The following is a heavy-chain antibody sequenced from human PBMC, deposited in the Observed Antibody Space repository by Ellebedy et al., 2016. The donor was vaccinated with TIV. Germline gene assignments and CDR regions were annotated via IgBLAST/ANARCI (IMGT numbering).Heavy chain of an antibody. Sequence: SETLSLTXAVYGGSFSGYFWSWIRQAPGKGLEWIGEINHSGNTNYNPSLKSRLTMSLDTSKNQFSLKLSSVTAADTAVYYCARDYYGSLDYWGQGILVTVSS. CDR3: ARDYYGSLDY. V-gene: IGHV4-34*01. CDR1: GGSFSGYF. D-gene: IGHD3-10*01. CDR2: INHSGNT. J-gene: IGHJ4*02.